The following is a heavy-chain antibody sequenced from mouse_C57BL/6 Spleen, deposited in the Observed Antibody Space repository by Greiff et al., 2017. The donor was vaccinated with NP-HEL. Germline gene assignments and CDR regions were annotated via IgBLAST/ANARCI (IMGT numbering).Heavy chain of an antibody. J-gene: IGHJ4*01. V-gene: IGHV5-6*01. D-gene: IGHD1-1*01. CDR2: ISSGGSYT. CDR1: GFTFSSYG. CDR3: ARQTTVVATKAMDY. Sequence: EVHLVESGGDLVKPGGSLKLSCAASGFTFSSYGMSWVRQTPDKRLEWVATISSGGSYTYYPDSVKGRFTISRDNAKNTLYLQMSSLKSEDTAMYYCARQTTVVATKAMDYWGQGTSVTVSS.